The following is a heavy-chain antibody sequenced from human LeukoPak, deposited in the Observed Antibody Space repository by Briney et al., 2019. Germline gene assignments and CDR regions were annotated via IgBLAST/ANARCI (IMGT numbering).Heavy chain of an antibody. CDR2: ISTSSSYI. CDR3: ARGYSSSWQPYEFDY. CDR1: GFTFSSYS. J-gene: IGHJ4*02. D-gene: IGHD6-13*01. V-gene: IGHV3-21*01. Sequence: GGSLRLSCAASGFTFSSYSMNWVRQAPGKGLEWVSFISTSSSYIHNADSVKGRFTISRDNAENSLYLQMNSLRAEDTAVYYCARGYSSSWQPYEFDYWGQGTLVTVSS.